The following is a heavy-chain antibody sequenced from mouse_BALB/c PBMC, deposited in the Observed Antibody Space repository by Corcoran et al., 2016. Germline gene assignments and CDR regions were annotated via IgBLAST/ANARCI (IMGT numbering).Heavy chain of an antibody. Sequence: EVQLQQSGPELVKPGASVKMSCKASGYTFTSYVMNWVKQKPGQGLEWIGYINPYNDGTKYNEKFKGKATLTSDKSSSTAYMELSSLTSEDSAVYYCARSYYGSSYWYFYVWGAGTTVTVSS. CDR1: GYTFTSYV. V-gene: IGHV1S136*01. CDR2: INPYNDGT. CDR3: ARSYYGSSYWYFYV. J-gene: IGHJ1*01. D-gene: IGHD1-1*01.